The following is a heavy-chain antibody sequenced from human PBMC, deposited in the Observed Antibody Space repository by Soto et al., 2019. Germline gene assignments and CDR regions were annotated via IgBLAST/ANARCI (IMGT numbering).Heavy chain of an antibody. CDR1: GYTLTELS. D-gene: IGHD3-9*01. V-gene: IGHV1-24*01. CDR3: ATVGDILAGKGGYYYYGMDV. J-gene: IGHJ6*02. CDR2: FDPEDGET. Sequence: ASVKVSCKVSGYTLTELSMHWVRQAPGKGLEWMGGFDPEDGETIYAQKFQGRVTMTEDTSTDTAYMELSSLRSEDTAVYYCATVGDILAGKGGYYYYGMDVWGQGTTVTVSS.